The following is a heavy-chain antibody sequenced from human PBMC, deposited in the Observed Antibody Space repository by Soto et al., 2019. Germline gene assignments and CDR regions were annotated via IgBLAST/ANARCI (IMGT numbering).Heavy chain of an antibody. J-gene: IGHJ6*02. CDR3: ARVRTVVATFDYYYAMDV. CDR2: INHSGST. Sequence: QVQIQQWGAGLLKPSETLSLTCAVYGGSFSGYYWSWIRQPPGKGLEWIGEINHSGSTNYSPSLKSRVTVTADTAKNQFSLKLSSLTAADTAGYYCARVRTVVATFDYYYAMDVWGQGTTVTVSS. CDR1: GGSFSGYY. D-gene: IGHD2-15*01. V-gene: IGHV4-34*01.